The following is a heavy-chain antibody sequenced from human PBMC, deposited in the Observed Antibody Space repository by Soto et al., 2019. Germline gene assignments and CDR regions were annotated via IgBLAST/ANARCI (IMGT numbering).Heavy chain of an antibody. J-gene: IGHJ5*02. D-gene: IGHD3-3*01. V-gene: IGHV1-24*01. Sequence: ASVKVSCKVSGYTLTELSMHWVRQAPGKGLEWMGGFDPEDGETIYAQKFQGRVTMTEDTSTDTAYMELSSLRSEDTAVYYCATGQDFWSGYYWFDPWRQGTLVTVSS. CDR1: GYTLTELS. CDR2: FDPEDGET. CDR3: ATGQDFWSGYYWFDP.